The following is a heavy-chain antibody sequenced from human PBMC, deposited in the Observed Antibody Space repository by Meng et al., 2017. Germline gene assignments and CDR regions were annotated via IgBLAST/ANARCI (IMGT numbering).Heavy chain of an antibody. CDR1: GGSSSGYY. V-gene: IGHV4-34*01. J-gene: IGHJ4*02. CDR2: INHSGST. CDR3: AREIQKRRYYYDSSGYYYFDY. D-gene: IGHD3-22*01. Sequence: SETLSLTCAVHGGSSSGYYWSWFRQPPGKGLEWIGEINHSGSTNYNPSLKSRVTISVDTSKNQFSLKLSSVTAADTAVYYCAREIQKRRYYYDSSGYYYFDYWGQRTLVTVSS.